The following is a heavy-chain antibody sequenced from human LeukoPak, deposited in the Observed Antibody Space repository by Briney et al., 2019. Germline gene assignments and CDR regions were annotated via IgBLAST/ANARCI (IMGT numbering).Heavy chain of an antibody. Sequence: PLETLSLTCIVSGGSISSSRDYSAWIPQPPGKGLEWIANIYYSGSTYYSPSLKSRVTISVDTSKNQFSLKLSSVTAADTAVYYCACLTTADAFDIWGQGTMVTVSS. CDR2: IYYSGST. V-gene: IGHV4-39*07. CDR1: GGSISSSRDY. CDR3: ACLTTADAFDI. J-gene: IGHJ3*02. D-gene: IGHD3-22*01.